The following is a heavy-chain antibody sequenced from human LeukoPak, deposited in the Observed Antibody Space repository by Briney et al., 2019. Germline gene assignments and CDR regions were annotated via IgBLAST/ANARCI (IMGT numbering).Heavy chain of an antibody. CDR2: ISGSGGST. J-gene: IGHJ4*02. V-gene: IGHV3-23*01. CDR3: VKGGSSGWPLFEY. Sequence: EGSLRLSCAASGFTFSSYAMSWVRQAPGKGLEWVSAISGSGGSTYYADSVKGRFTISRDNSKNTLYLQMNSLRAEDTAVYYCVKGGSSGWPLFEYWGQGTLVTVSS. D-gene: IGHD6-19*01. CDR1: GFTFSSYA.